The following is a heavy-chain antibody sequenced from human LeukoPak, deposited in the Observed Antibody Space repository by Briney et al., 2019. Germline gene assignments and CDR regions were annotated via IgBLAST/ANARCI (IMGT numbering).Heavy chain of an antibody. J-gene: IGHJ4*02. Sequence: GGSLRLSCAASGFTFSSYSMNWVGQAQGKGVEWVSSISSSSSYIYYADSVKGRFTISRDNAKNSLYLQMNSLRAEDTAVYYCARDDTSGLEGVWGQGTLVTVSS. CDR1: GFTFSSYS. CDR3: ARDDTSGLEGV. CDR2: ISSSSSYI. V-gene: IGHV3-21*04. D-gene: IGHD3-22*01.